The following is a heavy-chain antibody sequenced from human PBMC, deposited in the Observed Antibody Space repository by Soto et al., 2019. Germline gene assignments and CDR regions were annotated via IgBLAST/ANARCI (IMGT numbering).Heavy chain of an antibody. CDR2: ISGSGHDT. J-gene: IGHJ4*02. CDR1: GFTFSNFA. CDR3: ANPIPKTGTTFGF. V-gene: IGHV3-23*01. D-gene: IGHD1-1*01. Sequence: QLLESGGGFVQPGGSLRLSCVASGFTFSNFAMAWVRQAPGEGLEWVSAISGSGHDTFYADSMKGRFTISRDNSKDTLYLQINSLRAEDTAVYYCANPIPKTGTTFGFWGQGTLVTVSS.